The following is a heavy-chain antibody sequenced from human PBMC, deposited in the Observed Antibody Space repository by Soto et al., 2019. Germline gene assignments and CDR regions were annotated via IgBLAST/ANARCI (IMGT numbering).Heavy chain of an antibody. D-gene: IGHD2-2*01. V-gene: IGHV3-30-3*01. CDR3: ARARPHCSSTTCYDDYYGMDV. CDR1: GSSFISYP. J-gene: IGHJ6*02. CDR2: ISYDGSSK. Sequence: PGGSLRLSCAASGSSFISYPMHWVRQAPGKGLEWVAVISYDGSSKYYADSVKGRFTISRDNSKNTLYLQMNSLRTEDTAVYYCARARPHCSSTTCYDDYYGMDVWGQGTTVTVSS.